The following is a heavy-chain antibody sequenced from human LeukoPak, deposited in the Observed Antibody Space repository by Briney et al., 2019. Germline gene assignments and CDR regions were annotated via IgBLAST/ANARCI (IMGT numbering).Heavy chain of an antibody. J-gene: IGHJ3*02. Sequence: ASVKVSCKASGYTFTGYYMHWVRQAPGQGLEWMGWISAYNGNTNYAQKLQGRVTMTTDTSTSTAYMELSSLRSEDTAVYYCARDGGLPNSNAFDIWGQGTMVTVSS. D-gene: IGHD3-16*01. V-gene: IGHV1-18*04. CDR3: ARDGGLPNSNAFDI. CDR2: ISAYNGNT. CDR1: GYTFTGYY.